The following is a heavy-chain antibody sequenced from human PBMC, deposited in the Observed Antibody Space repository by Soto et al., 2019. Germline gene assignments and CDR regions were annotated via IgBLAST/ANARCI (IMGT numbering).Heavy chain of an antibody. CDR2: ISSSSSYI. CDR3: ARDLWSMTTGLNWFDP. V-gene: IGHV3-21*01. D-gene: IGHD4-4*01. CDR1: GFTFSSYS. J-gene: IGHJ5*02. Sequence: PGGSLRLSCAASGFTFSSYSMNWVRQAPGKGLEWVSSISSSSSYIYYADSVKGRFTISRDNAKNSLYLQMNSLRAEDTAVYYCARDLWSMTTGLNWFDPWGQGTLVTVSS.